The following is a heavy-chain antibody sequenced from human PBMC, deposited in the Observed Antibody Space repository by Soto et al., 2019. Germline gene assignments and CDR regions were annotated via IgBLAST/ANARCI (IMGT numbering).Heavy chain of an antibody. CDR2: ISYDGSNK. J-gene: IGHJ4*02. V-gene: IGHV3-30*18. CDR1: GFTFSSYG. CDR3: AKGHDSSGYLLDY. D-gene: IGHD3-22*01. Sequence: GGSLRLSCAASGFTFSSYGMHWVRQAPGKGLEWVAVISYDGSNKYYADSVKGRFTISRDNSKNTLYLQMNSLRAEDTAVYYCAKGHDSSGYLLDYWGQGTLVTVSS.